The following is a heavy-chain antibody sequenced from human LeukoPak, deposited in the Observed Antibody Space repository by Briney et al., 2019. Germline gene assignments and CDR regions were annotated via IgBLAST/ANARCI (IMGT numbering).Heavy chain of an antibody. Sequence: GGSLRLSCAASGFTFSSYAMSWVRQAPGKGLEWVSAISGSGGSTYYADSVKGRFTISRDNSKNTLYLQMNSLRAEDTAVYYCAEAYYDFWSGYYTAHAFDIWGQGTMVTVSS. CDR1: GFTFSSYA. D-gene: IGHD3-3*01. CDR2: ISGSGGST. J-gene: IGHJ3*02. CDR3: AEAYYDFWSGYYTAHAFDI. V-gene: IGHV3-23*01.